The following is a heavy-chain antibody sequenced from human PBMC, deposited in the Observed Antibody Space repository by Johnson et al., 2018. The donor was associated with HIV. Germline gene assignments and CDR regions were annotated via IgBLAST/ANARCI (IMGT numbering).Heavy chain of an antibody. CDR3: AKRVSGWNFGVDAFDI. CDR1: GFTFSSYA. J-gene: IGHJ3*02. Sequence: QVQLVESGGGVVQPGRSLRLSCAASGFTFSSYAMHWVRQAPGKGLEWVAVISSDGSNEYYAYSVKGRFTISRDNSENTLYLQMNSLRAEDTAVFYCAKRVSGWNFGVDAFDIWGQGTMVTFSS. CDR2: ISSDGSNE. V-gene: IGHV3-30*18. D-gene: IGHD6-19*01.